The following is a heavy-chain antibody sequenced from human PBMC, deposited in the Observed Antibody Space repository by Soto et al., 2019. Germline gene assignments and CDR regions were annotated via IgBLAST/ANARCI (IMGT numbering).Heavy chain of an antibody. Sequence: QSQTLSLPCAISGDSVSSNSAAWNWIRQSPSRGLEWLGRTYYRSKWYNDYAVSVKSRITINPDTSKNQFSLQLNSVTPEDTAVYYCARGSDMITFGGVIVISPLDYYYGMDVWGQGTTVTVSS. CDR1: GDSVSSNSAA. CDR2: TYYRSKWYN. D-gene: IGHD3-16*02. J-gene: IGHJ6*02. CDR3: ARGSDMITFGGVIVISPLDYYYGMDV. V-gene: IGHV6-1*01.